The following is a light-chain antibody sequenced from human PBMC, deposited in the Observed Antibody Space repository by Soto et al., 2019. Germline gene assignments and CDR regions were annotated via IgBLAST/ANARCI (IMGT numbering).Light chain of an antibody. CDR2: EVS. CDR3: NSYTSSSTLV. J-gene: IGLJ1*01. CDR1: SSDVGGYNY. Sequence: QSALTQPASVSGSPGQSITISCTGTSSDVGGYNYVSWYQQHPGKAPKLMIYEVSNRPSGVSNRLSGSKSGNTASLTISGLQAEDEADYYCNSYTSSSTLVFGTGTKLTVL. V-gene: IGLV2-14*01.